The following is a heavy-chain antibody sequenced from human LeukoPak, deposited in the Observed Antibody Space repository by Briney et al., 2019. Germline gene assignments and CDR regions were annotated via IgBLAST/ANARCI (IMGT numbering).Heavy chain of an antibody. J-gene: IGHJ3*02. CDR1: GFTFSNAW. CDR3: TTEGYTYGYHSFDI. CDR2: IKRKTDGGTT. V-gene: IGHV3-15*01. Sequence: GGSLRLSCAASGFTFSNAWMSWVRQAPGKGLEWVGRIKRKTDGGTTDSAAPVEGRFTISRDDSKNMLYLQMNSLTTEDTALYYCTTEGYTYGYHSFDIWGQGTMVTVSS. D-gene: IGHD5-18*01.